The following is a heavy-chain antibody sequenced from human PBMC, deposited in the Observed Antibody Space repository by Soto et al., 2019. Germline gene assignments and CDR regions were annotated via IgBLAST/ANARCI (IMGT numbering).Heavy chain of an antibody. V-gene: IGHV1-69*06. D-gene: IGHD3-22*01. CDR1: GGTFSSYA. CDR3: ARERISYYYDSSGYCFID. Sequence: SVKVSCKASGGTFSSYAISWVRQAPGQGLEWMGGIIPIFGTANYAQKFQGRVTITADKSTSTAYMELSSLRSEDTAVYYCARERISYYYDSSGYCFIDWGQGTLVTVSS. J-gene: IGHJ4*02. CDR2: IIPIFGTA.